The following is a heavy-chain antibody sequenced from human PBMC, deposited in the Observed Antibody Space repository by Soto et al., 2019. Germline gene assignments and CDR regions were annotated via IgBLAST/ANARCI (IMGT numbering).Heavy chain of an antibody. V-gene: IGHV3-23*01. D-gene: IGHD5-18*01. J-gene: IGHJ4*02. CDR2: ISGSGGGT. Sequence: EVQLLDSGGGLVQPGGSLRLSCAASGFTFSSYAMSWVRQAPGKGLEWVSGISGSGGGTYYADSVKGRLTISRDNSKNTLYLQMNSLRAEDTAVYYCAMDGYSYRYPSYFDYWGQGTLVTVSS. CDR1: GFTFSSYA. CDR3: AMDGYSYRYPSYFDY.